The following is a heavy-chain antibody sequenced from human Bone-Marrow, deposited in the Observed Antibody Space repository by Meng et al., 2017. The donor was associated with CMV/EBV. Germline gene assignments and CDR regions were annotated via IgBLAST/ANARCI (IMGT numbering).Heavy chain of an antibody. Sequence: TSYARNWVRQAPGQRLEWMGWINAGNGNTKYSQKFQGRVTITRDTSASTAYMELSSLRSEDTAVYYCARASEYYDFWSGYSLDNWFDPWGQGTLVTVSS. CDR2: INAGNGNT. CDR1: TSYA. D-gene: IGHD3-3*01. J-gene: IGHJ5*02. CDR3: ARASEYYDFWSGYSLDNWFDP. V-gene: IGHV1-3*01.